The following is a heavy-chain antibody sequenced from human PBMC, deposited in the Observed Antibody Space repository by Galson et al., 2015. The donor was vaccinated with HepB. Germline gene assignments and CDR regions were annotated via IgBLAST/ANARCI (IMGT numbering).Heavy chain of an antibody. V-gene: IGHV1-69*01. Sequence: SCKASGGTFTTSAISWVRQAPGQGLEWMGGIVPVFDTPNYAQKFQDRVTITADELTTTAYMELHSLTSEDTAVYFCARGNTYDFSTNYYPNTNYYYYAMDVWGQGTPVTVSS. CDR1: GGTFTTSA. CDR2: IVPVFDTP. D-gene: IGHD3-3*01. J-gene: IGHJ6*02. CDR3: ARGNTYDFSTNYYPNTNYYYYAMDV.